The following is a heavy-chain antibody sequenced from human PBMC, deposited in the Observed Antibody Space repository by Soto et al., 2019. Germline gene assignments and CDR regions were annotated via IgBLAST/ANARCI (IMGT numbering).Heavy chain of an antibody. J-gene: IGHJ2*01. CDR3: ARALGIAAAGTFWYFDL. V-gene: IGHV4-30-2*01. D-gene: IGHD6-13*01. Sequence: QLQLQESGSGLVKPSQTLSLTCAVSGGSISSGGYSWSWIRQPPGKGLEWIGYIYHSGSTYYNPSLQSRVTISVDRSKNQFSRKLSSVTAADTAVYYCARALGIAAAGTFWYFDLWGRGTLVTVSS. CDR1: GGSISSGGYS. CDR2: IYHSGST.